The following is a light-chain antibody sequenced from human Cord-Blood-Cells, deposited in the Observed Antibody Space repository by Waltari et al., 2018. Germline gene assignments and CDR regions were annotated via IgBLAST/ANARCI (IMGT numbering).Light chain of an antibody. CDR1: RSVSSN. CDR2: GAS. Sequence: EIVMPQSPATLSVSPGERATLSCRAMRSVSSNLSWYQQKPGQAPRPLIYGASTRATGMPARFSFRGFGTEFTLTISSLQSEHFAFDYCQQYKNWPLLTFGQGTKVEIK. J-gene: IGKJ1*01. V-gene: IGKV3-15*01. CDR3: QQYKNWPLLT.